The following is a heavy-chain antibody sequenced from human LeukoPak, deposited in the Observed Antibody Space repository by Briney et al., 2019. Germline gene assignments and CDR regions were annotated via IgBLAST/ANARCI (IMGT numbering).Heavy chain of an antibody. D-gene: IGHD2-15*01. CDR3: ARDVVGAGLFDY. Sequence: PSETLSLTCTVSGGSISSNYMSWVRQAPGKGLEWVSVIYSGGSTYYADSVKGRFTISRDNSKNTLYLQMNSLRAEDTAVYYCARDVVGAGLFDYWGQGTLVTVSS. V-gene: IGHV3-53*01. J-gene: IGHJ4*02. CDR2: IYSGGST. CDR1: GGSISSNY.